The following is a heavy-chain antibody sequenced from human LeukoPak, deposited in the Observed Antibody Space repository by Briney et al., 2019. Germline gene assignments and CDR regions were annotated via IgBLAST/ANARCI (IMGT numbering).Heavy chain of an antibody. CDR2: IYYSGST. D-gene: IGHD2-15*01. V-gene: IGHV4-38-2*02. CDR3: ARGGSRYGFSKTLFDY. J-gene: IGHJ4*02. Sequence: SETLSLTCTVSGYSISSGYYWGWIRQPPGKGLEWIGSIYYSGSTNYNPSLKSRVTISVDTSKNQFSLKLSSVTAADTAVYYCARGGSRYGFSKTLFDYWGQGTLVTVSS. CDR1: GYSISSGYY.